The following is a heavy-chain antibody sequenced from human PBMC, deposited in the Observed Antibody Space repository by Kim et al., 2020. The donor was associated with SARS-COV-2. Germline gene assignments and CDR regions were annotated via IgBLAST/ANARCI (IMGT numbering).Heavy chain of an antibody. CDR1: ELTLSSYV. J-gene: IGHJ6*02. CDR2: IRGVTAAT. CDR3: AKRLAPSALDV. D-gene: IGHD6-6*01. V-gene: IGHV3-23*01. Sequence: GGSLRLSCAASELTLSSYVMNWVRQAPGKGLEWVSTIRGVTAATFYADSVKGRFTISRDNSQNMVYLQMNSLRAEDTAIYYCAKRLAPSALDVWGQGTT.